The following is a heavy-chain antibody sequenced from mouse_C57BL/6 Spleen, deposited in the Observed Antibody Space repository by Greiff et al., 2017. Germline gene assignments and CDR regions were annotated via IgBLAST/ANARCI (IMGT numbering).Heavy chain of an antibody. V-gene: IGHV1-9*01. CDR3: ARGDFDY. J-gene: IGHJ2*01. CDR1: GYTFTGYW. CDR2: ILPGSGST. Sequence: QVQLQQSGAELMKPGASVKLSCKATGYTFTGYWIEWVKQRPGHGLEWIGEILPGSGSTNYYEKFKGKATFTADTSSNTAYMQLSRLTTEDSAIYYCARGDFDYWGQGTTLTVSS.